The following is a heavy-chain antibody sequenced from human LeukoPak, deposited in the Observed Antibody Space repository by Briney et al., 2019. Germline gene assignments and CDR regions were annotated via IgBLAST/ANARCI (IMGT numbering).Heavy chain of an antibody. D-gene: IGHD3-22*01. V-gene: IGHV4-61*05. CDR3: ARDYYDSSGYPAGY. CDR2: IYYSGST. Sequence: PSETLSLTCTVSGGSISSSSYYWGWMRQPPGKGLEWIGYIYYSGSTNYNPSLKSRVTISVDTSKNQFSLKLSSVTAADTAVYYCARDYYDSSGYPAGYWGQGTLVTVSS. J-gene: IGHJ4*02. CDR1: GGSISSSSYY.